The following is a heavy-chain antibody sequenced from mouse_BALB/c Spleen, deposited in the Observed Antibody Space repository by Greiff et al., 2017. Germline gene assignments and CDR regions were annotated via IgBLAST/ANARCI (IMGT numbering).Heavy chain of an antibody. D-gene: IGHD3-2*01. CDR2: INPNNGGT. J-gene: IGHJ2*01. CDR1: GYTFTDYN. Sequence: DVQLQESGPELVKPGASVKIPCKASGYTFTDYNMDWVKQSHGKSLEWIGDINPNNGGTIYNQKFKGKATLTVDKSSSTAYMELRSLTSEDTAVYYCARTTARAYYFDYWGQGTTLTVSS. V-gene: IGHV1-18*01. CDR3: ARTTARAYYFDY.